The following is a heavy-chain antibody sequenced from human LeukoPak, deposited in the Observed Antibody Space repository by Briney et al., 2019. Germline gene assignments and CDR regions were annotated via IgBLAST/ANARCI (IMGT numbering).Heavy chain of an antibody. CDR2: INHSGST. D-gene: IGHD3-10*02. Sequence: PSETLSLTCAVYGGSFSGYYWSWIRQPPGKGLEWIGEINHSGSTNYNPSLKSRVTISVDTSKNQFSLKLSSVTAADTAVYYCARGPAMLEGGVDYWGQGTLVTVSS. J-gene: IGHJ4*02. CDR3: ARGPAMLEGGVDY. V-gene: IGHV4-34*01. CDR1: GGSFSGYY.